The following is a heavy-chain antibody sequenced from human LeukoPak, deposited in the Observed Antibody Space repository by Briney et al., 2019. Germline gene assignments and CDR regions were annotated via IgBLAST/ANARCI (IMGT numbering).Heavy chain of an antibody. CDR3: PRALVREVIITWSDY. CDR2: INAKSGGT. J-gene: IGHJ5*01. D-gene: IGHD3-10*01. Sequence: ASVKVSCQAYRYTFTHYYMHWVRQAPGQGLEWMGWINAKSGGTNHTQKFQGRVSMTSDTSISTAYMERSRLRYDHTAVYYSPRALVREVIITWSDYRGQRAQGTGSS. CDR1: RYTFTHYY. V-gene: IGHV1-2*02.